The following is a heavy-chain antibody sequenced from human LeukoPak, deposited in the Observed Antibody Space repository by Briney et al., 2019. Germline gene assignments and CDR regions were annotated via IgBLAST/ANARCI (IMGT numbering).Heavy chain of an antibody. Sequence: PSETLSLTCAVYGGSFSGYYWSWIRQPPGRGLEWIGEINHSGSTNYNPSLKSRVTISVDTSKNQFSLKLSSVTAADTAVYYCARGVYYYDSSGYSIDYWGQGTLVTVSS. CDR2: INHSGST. V-gene: IGHV4-34*01. J-gene: IGHJ4*02. CDR3: ARGVYYYDSSGYSIDY. CDR1: GGSFSGYY. D-gene: IGHD3-22*01.